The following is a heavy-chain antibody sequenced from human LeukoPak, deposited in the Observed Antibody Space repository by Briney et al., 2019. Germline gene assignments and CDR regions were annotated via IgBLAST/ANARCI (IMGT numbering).Heavy chain of an antibody. CDR2: IRYDGSNK. V-gene: IGHV3-30*02. J-gene: IGHJ4*02. CDR3: AKDAWRGKHFGY. D-gene: IGHD3-3*01. Sequence: GGSLRLSCAASGFTFSSYGMHWVRQAPGKGLEWVAFIRYDGSNKYYADSVKGRFTFSRDNSKNTLYLQMNSLRAEDTAVYYCAKDAWRGKHFGYWGQGTLVTVSS. CDR1: GFTFSSYG.